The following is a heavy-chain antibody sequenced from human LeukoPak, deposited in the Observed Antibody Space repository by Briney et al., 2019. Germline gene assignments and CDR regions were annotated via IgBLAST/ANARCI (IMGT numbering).Heavy chain of an antibody. CDR3: AREYYDSSGCKYAFDI. J-gene: IGHJ3*02. CDR1: GYTFIDYY. D-gene: IGHD3-22*01. V-gene: IGHV1-2*02. CDR2: IDPHSGGT. Sequence: ASVKVSCKASGYTFIDYYMHWVRQAPGQGLEWMGWIDPHSGGTNYAQEFQGRVTMTRDTSISTAYMELSRLRSDDTAVYYCAREYYDSSGCKYAFDIWGQGTMVTVSS.